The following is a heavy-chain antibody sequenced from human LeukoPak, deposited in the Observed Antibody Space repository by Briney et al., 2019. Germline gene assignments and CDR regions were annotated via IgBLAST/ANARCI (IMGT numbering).Heavy chain of an antibody. CDR3: ARERAVTTNRYYYMDV. J-gene: IGHJ6*03. D-gene: IGHD4-17*01. V-gene: IGHV4-59*01. CDR1: GGSISSYY. Sequence: PSETLSLTCTVSGGSISSYYWSWIRQPPGKGLEWIGYIYYSGSTNYNSSLKSRVTISVDTSKNQFSLKLSSVTAADTAVYYCARERAVTTNRYYYMDVWGKGTTVTVSS. CDR2: IYYSGST.